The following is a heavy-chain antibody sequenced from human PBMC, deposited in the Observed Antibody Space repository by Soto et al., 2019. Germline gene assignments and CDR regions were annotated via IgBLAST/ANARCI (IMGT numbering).Heavy chain of an antibody. CDR3: AREWSTSGDLDY. CDR2: ISYDGNIK. J-gene: IGHJ4*02. Sequence: QVQLVESGGGVVQPGMSLRLSCAASGFTFSSHSIQWVRQAPGKGLEWVAVISYDGNIKYYADSVRGRFTISRDNSKNTLYLQMNSLRPDDTAVYYCAREWSTSGDLDYWGQGTLVIVSS. V-gene: IGHV3-30-3*01. D-gene: IGHD3-10*01. CDR1: GFTFSSHS.